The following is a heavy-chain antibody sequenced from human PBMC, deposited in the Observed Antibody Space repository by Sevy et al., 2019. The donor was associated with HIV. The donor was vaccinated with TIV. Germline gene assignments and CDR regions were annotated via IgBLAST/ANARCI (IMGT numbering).Heavy chain of an antibody. CDR2: ISTRSNII. CDR3: ARGQGSSGQKPPNWFDP. CDR1: GLTFNTYA. V-gene: IGHV3-48*02. Sequence: GGSLRLSCAASGLTFNTYAMNWVRQAPGKGLEWVSYISTRSNIIFYGDSVRGRFTISRDNAKNSLTLQMDSLRDEDTAVYYCARGQGSSGQKPPNWFDPWGQGTLVTVSS. D-gene: IGHD6-25*01. J-gene: IGHJ5*02.